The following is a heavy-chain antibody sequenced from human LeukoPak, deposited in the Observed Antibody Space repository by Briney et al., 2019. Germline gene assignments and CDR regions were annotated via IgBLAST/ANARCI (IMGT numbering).Heavy chain of an antibody. CDR1: GGSISSYY. CDR3: ARHRGGSYSGFDY. D-gene: IGHD1-26*01. CDR2: IYYSGST. V-gene: IGHV4-59*08. J-gene: IGHJ4*02. Sequence: SETLSLTCTVSGGSISSYYWSWIRQPPGKGLEWIGYIYYSGSTNYNPSLKSRVTISVDTSKNQFSLKLSSVTAADTAVYYCARHRGGSYSGFDYWGQGTLVTVSS.